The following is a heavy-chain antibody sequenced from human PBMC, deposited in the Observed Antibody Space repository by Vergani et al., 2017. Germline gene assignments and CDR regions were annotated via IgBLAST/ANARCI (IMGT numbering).Heavy chain of an antibody. CDR3: TAGTGRSDFDC. V-gene: IGHV3-15*01. CDR2: IKGKTDGGTR. CDR1: GFTFSNAW. Sequence: EVQLVESGGGLVKPGGSLRLSCAASGFTFSNAWMSWVRQAPGKGLEWVGRIKGKTDGGTRDFAAPVKGRFSIPRDDSKTTVYLQMNSLRTEDTAVYFCTAGTGRSDFDCWGQGTLFTVSS. D-gene: IGHD2-15*01. J-gene: IGHJ4*02.